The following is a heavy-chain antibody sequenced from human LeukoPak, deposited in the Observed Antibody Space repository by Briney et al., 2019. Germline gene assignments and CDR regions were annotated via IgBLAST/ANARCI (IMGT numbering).Heavy chain of an antibody. Sequence: PGGSLRLSCAASGFAFSSNWMHWVRQPPGKGLVWVSRINSGGSGTSYADSVEGRFTISRDNAKNTLYLQMNSLRAEDTAVYYCATSLGPLTEYWGQGTLVTVSS. CDR2: INSGGSGT. J-gene: IGHJ4*02. D-gene: IGHD7-27*01. V-gene: IGHV3-74*01. CDR1: GFAFSSNW. CDR3: ATSLGPLTEY.